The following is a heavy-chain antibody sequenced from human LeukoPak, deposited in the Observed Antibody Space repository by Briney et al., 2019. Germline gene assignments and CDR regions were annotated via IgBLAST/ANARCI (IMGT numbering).Heavy chain of an antibody. J-gene: IGHJ4*02. D-gene: IGHD2-2*01. Sequence: ASVKVSCKASGGTFSSYAISWVRQAPGQGLEWMGGIVPIFGTANYAQKFQGRVTITTDESTSTAYMELSSLRSEDTAVYYCARAISDPYCSSTSCYRLDYWGQGTLVTVSS. CDR1: GGTFSSYA. CDR2: IVPIFGTA. CDR3: ARAISDPYCSSTSCYRLDY. V-gene: IGHV1-69*05.